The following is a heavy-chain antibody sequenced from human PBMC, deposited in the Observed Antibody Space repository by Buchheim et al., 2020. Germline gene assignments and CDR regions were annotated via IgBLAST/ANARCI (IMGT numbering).Heavy chain of an antibody. V-gene: IGHV3-30*18. D-gene: IGHD5-24*01. J-gene: IGHJ4*02. CDR1: GFTFSSYG. CDR2: ISYDGSNN. CDR3: AKDGRGWLQLGYFDY. Sequence: QVQLVESGGGVVQPGRFLRLSCAASGFTFSSYGMHRVRQAPGKGLEWVAVISYDGSNNYYADSVKGRFTIYRDNSKNTLYLQMNSLRAEDTAVYYCAKDGRGWLQLGYFDYWGQGTL.